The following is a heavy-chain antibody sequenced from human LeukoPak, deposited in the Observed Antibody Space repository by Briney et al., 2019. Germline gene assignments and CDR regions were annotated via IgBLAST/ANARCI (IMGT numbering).Heavy chain of an antibody. J-gene: IGHJ6*03. CDR2: ITTHNGNT. CDR1: GYTFTTYG. V-gene: IGHV1-18*03. CDR3: ARAVYCSSTSCYNSYMDV. D-gene: IGHD2-2*02. Sequence: ASVKVSCKASGYTFTTYGISWVRQAPGQGLEWMGWITTHNGNTYYAQKLQGRVTMTTDTSTTTAYMELRSLRSDDMAIYYCARAVYCSSTSCYNSYMDVWGKGTTVTVSS.